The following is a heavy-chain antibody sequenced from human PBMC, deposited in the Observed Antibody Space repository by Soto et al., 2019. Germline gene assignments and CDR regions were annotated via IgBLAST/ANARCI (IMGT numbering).Heavy chain of an antibody. CDR2: IWYDGSNK. D-gene: IGHD6-19*01. J-gene: IGHJ5*02. Sequence: PGGSLRLSCAASGFTFISYGMHWVRQAPGKGLEWVAVIWYDGSNKYYADSVKGRFTISRDNSKNTLYLQMNSLRAEDTAVYYCARDLQVIAVAGRNWFDPWGQGPLVTVSS. CDR1: GFTFISYG. V-gene: IGHV3-33*01. CDR3: ARDLQVIAVAGRNWFDP.